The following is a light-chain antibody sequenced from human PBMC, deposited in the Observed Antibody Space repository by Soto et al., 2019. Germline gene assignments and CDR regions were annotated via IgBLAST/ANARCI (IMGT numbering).Light chain of an antibody. CDR3: QQYNNWPYT. Sequence: EIVMTQSPATLSVSPGERATLSCRASQSVSSNLAWYQQKPGQAPRLLIYGASTRATGIPARFSGSGSGTEFTLTISRLQSEDFDVYYCQQYNNWPYTFGQGTKVDIK. V-gene: IGKV3-15*01. CDR1: QSVSSN. CDR2: GAS. J-gene: IGKJ2*01.